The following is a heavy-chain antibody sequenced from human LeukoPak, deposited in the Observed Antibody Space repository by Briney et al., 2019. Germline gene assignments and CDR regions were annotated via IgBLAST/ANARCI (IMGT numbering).Heavy chain of an antibody. CDR1: GGSISSHY. V-gene: IGHV4-59*11. CDR3: ARGMIRYYYMDV. Sequence: SETLSLTCTVSGGSISSHYWSWIRQPPGKGLEWIGYIYYSGSTNYNPSLKSRVTISVDTSKNQFSLKLSSVTAADTAVYCCARGMIRYYYMDVWGKGTTVTVSS. CDR2: IYYSGST. D-gene: IGHD3-16*01. J-gene: IGHJ6*03.